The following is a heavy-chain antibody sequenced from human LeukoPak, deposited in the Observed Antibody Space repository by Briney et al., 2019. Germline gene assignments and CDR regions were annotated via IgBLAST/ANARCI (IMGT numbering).Heavy chain of an antibody. Sequence: ASVKVSCKASGYTFTGYYMHWVRQAPGQGLEWMGWINPNSGGTNYAQEFQGRVTMTRDTSISTAYMELSRLRSEDTAMYYCARDAHYDSSGYYGYWGQGTLVTVSS. CDR1: GYTFTGYY. CDR2: INPNSGGT. D-gene: IGHD3-22*01. CDR3: ARDAHYDSSGYYGY. J-gene: IGHJ4*02. V-gene: IGHV1-2*02.